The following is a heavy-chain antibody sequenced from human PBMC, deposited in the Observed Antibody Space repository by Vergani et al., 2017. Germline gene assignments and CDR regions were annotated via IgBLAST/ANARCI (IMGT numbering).Heavy chain of an antibody. D-gene: IGHD6-13*01. V-gene: IGHV3-53*01. CDR1: GFTVSSNY. Sequence: EVQLVESGGGLIQPGGSLRLSCAASGFTVSSNYMSWVRQAPGKGLEWVSVIYSGGSTYYADSVKGRFTISRDNSKNTLYLQMNSLRAEDTAVYYCARDSXVRVAAAGTHYYYYYMDVWGKGTTVTVSS. CDR2: IYSGGST. J-gene: IGHJ6*03. CDR3: ARDSXVRVAAAGTHYYYYYMDV.